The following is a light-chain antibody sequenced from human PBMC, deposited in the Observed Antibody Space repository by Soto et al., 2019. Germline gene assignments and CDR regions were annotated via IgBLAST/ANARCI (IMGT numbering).Light chain of an antibody. CDR1: SSDVVSYNY. V-gene: IGLV2-14*01. CDR3: SSYTSSSTLV. Sequence: QAVLTQPASVSGSPGQSITISCTGTSSDVVSYNYVSWYQQYPGKAHKLMIYEVSNRPSGVSSRFSGSKSGNTASLTISGLQAEDEADYYCSSYTSSSTLVFGGGTKLTVL. J-gene: IGLJ3*02. CDR2: EVS.